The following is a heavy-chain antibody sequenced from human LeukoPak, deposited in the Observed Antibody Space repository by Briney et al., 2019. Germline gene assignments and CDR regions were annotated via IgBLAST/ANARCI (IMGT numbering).Heavy chain of an antibody. CDR2: INPNSGGT. CDR3: ARAGLRRYYYYMDV. V-gene: IGHV1-2*02. J-gene: IGHJ6*03. Sequence: ASVKVSCKASGYTFTGYYMHWVRQAPGQELEWMGWINPNSGGTNYAQKFQGRVTMTRDTSISTAYMELSRLRSDDTAVYYCARAGLRRYYYYMDVWGKGTTVTISS. D-gene: IGHD3-16*01. CDR1: GYTFTGYY.